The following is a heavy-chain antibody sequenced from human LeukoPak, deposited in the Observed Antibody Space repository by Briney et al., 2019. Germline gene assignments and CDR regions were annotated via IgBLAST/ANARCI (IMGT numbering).Heavy chain of an antibody. D-gene: IGHD3-16*01. J-gene: IGHJ4*02. Sequence: SETLSLTCTVSGGSISSYYWSWIRQPPGKGLEWIGYIYYSGSTNYNPSLKSRVTISVDTSKNQFSLKLSSVTAADTAVYYCARDRLPTFAGALGYWGQGTLVTVSS. CDR3: ARDRLPTFAGALGY. CDR1: GGSISSYY. V-gene: IGHV4-59*01. CDR2: IYYSGST.